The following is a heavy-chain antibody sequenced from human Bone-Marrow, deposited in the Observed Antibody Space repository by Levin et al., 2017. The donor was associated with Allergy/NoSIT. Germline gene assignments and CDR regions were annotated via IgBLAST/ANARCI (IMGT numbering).Heavy chain of an antibody. CDR3: AKLLGYCSGGSCPDY. D-gene: IGHD2-15*01. J-gene: IGHJ4*02. V-gene: IGHV3-23*01. CDR2: ISGSSTST. CDR1: GFNFSRYA. Sequence: LSLTCAASGFNFSRYAMTWVRQAPGKGLEWVSSISGSSTSTYYADSVKGRFTISRDNSKNTLYLQMNSLRAEDTALYYCAKLLGYCSGGSCPDYWGQGTLVTVSS.